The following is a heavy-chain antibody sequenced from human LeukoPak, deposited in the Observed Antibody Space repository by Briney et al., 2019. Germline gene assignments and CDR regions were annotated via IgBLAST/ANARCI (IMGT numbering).Heavy chain of an antibody. CDR1: GGSISSYY. Sequence: KASETLSLTCTVSGGSISSYYWSWIRQPAGKGLEWIGCIYTSGSTNYNPSLKSRVTISVDTSKNQFSLKLSSVTAADTAVYYCARGGGQRNAFDIWGQGTMVTVSS. CDR2: IYTSGST. V-gene: IGHV4-4*07. J-gene: IGHJ3*02. CDR3: ARGGGQRNAFDI. D-gene: IGHD6-25*01.